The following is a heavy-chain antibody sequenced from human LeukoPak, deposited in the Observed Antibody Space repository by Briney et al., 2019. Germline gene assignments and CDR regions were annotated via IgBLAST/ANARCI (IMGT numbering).Heavy chain of an antibody. CDR3: AREDIGGGAWGDYFDF. Sequence: GATVKVSCKASGYTFTGSYMHWVRQAPGLGLEWMGIINPSAGSTGYAQKFQGRVTMTRDTSTSTVYMELSSLRSEDTAVYYCAREDIGGGAWGDYFDFWGQGTLVTVSS. D-gene: IGHD2-15*01. CDR1: GYTFTGSY. V-gene: IGHV1-46*01. CDR2: INPSAGST. J-gene: IGHJ4*02.